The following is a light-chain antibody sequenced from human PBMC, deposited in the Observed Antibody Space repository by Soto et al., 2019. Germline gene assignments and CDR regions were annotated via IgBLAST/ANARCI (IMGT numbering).Light chain of an antibody. J-gene: IGKJ2*01. CDR2: TAS. Sequence: DIQMTQSPSSLSAFVGDRVTITCRASQSISNRLNWYQQKPGKAPKLVIYTASTLQSGVPSRFSGRGSGTDFTLTISSLQPEDSATYYCQQSYRTPPDTFGQGTKLEIK. CDR3: QQSYRTPPDT. V-gene: IGKV1-39*01. CDR1: QSISNR.